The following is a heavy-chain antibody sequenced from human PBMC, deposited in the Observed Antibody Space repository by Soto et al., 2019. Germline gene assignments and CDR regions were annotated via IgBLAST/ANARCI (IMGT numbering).Heavy chain of an antibody. V-gene: IGHV1-69*04. J-gene: IGHJ6*02. CDR1: GGTLSSFA. CDR3: ARDQGINTAMVLGIEDYYYGMDV. Sequence: SVKVSCKTSGGTLSSFAISWVRQAPGQGLEWVGTFIPVVAMAKYGQKFQGRVTITADQSTNTLYLQMNSLRAEDTAVYYCARDQGINTAMVLGIEDYYYGMDVWGQGTTVTVSS. CDR2: FIPVVAMA. D-gene: IGHD5-18*01.